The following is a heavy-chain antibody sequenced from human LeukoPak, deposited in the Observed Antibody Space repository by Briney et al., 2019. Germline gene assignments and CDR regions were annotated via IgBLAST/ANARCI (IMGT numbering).Heavy chain of an antibody. D-gene: IGHD6-13*01. V-gene: IGHV3-7*01. CDR2: IRKDGSAT. CDR1: GFTFSSYW. J-gene: IGHJ4*02. CDR3: ARDPGIAAAGTVGYFDY. Sequence: PGGSLRLSCAASGFTFSSYWMTWVRQSPGKGLEWVANIRKDGSATYYVDSVKGRFTISRDNADNSLYLQMNSLRAEDTAVYYCARDPGIAAAGTVGYFDYWGQGTLVTVSS.